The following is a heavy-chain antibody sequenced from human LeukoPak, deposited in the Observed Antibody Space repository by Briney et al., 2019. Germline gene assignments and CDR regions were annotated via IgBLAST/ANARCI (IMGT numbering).Heavy chain of an antibody. CDR3: AREDAVSSDDAFDL. J-gene: IGHJ3*01. CDR2: IRYDGSNK. D-gene: IGHD6-19*01. V-gene: IGHV3-30*02. CDR1: GFTFSSYG. Sequence: PGGSLRLSCAASGFTFSSYGMHWVRQAPGKGLEWVAFIRYDGSNKYYADSVKGRFTISRDNSKNTLYLQMNSLRAEDTAVYYCAREDAVSSDDAFDLWGQGTMVTVS.